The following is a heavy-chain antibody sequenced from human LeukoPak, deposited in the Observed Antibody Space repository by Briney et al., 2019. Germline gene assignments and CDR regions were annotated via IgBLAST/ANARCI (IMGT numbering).Heavy chain of an antibody. D-gene: IGHD3-9*01. CDR2: ISHSGST. CDR3: ARGFRYGPPDY. J-gene: IGHJ4*02. Sequence: SETLSLTCTVSGGSISNDYWNWIRQPPGKGLEWIGYISHSGSTNYNPSLKSPVTMSLDTSKNQFSLKLNSVTAADTAVYYCARGFRYGPPDYWGQGTLVTVSS. V-gene: IGHV4-59*01. CDR1: GGSISNDY.